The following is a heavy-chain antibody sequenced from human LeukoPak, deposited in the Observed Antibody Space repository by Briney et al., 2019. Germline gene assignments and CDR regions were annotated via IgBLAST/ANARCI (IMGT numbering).Heavy chain of an antibody. V-gene: IGHV1-2*06. CDR2: INPNTGGT. D-gene: IGHD5-24*01. CDR1: GYTFIAYY. CDR3: ARDRPPRDGYNPYAFDI. Sequence: GASVKVSCKASGYTFIAYYIHWVRQAPGQGLEWMGRINPNTGGTLYAQKFQGRVTMTRDTSISTAYMELSRLRSDDTAVYYCARDRPPRDGYNPYAFDIWGQGTMVTVSS. J-gene: IGHJ3*02.